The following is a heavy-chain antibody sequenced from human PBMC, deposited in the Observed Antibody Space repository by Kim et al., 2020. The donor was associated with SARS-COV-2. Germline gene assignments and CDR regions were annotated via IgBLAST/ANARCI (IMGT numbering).Heavy chain of an antibody. J-gene: IGHJ5*01. CDR3: AKRYVSGWLPSYVGWF. Sequence: SETLSLTCTVSGGSISTDGYYWSWIRQPPGKGLEYIGYIYYSGSTYYNPSLQSRLTISVDTSKNQFSLKLASVTAADTAVYYCAKRYVSGWLPSYVGWF. V-gene: IGHV4-30-4*01. D-gene: IGHD3-10*01. CDR2: IYYSGST. CDR1: GGSISTDGYY.